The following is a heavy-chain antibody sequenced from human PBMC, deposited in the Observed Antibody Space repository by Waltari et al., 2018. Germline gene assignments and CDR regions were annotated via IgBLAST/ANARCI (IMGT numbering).Heavy chain of an antibody. J-gene: IGHJ6*03. CDR3: AKEDYYYMDV. Sequence: EVQLLESGGGLVQPGGSLSFSCAVSGFTFSTYVISWVRQAPGKGLEWVSVIYSDETTKYADSVKGRFSISRDNSRNMVYLQMHSLRPEDTAVYFCAKEDYYYMDVWGEGTTVTVFS. V-gene: IGHV3-23*03. CDR1: GFTFSTYV. CDR2: IYSDETT.